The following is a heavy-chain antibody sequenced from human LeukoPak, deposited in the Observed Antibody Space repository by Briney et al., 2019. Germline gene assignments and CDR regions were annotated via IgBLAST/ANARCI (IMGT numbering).Heavy chain of an antibody. D-gene: IGHD3-9*01. CDR2: INPSGGST. V-gene: IGHV1-46*01. Sequence: GASVKVSCKASGYTFTSYYMHWVRQAPGQGLEWMGIINPSGGSTSYAQKFQGRVTMTRDTSTSTVYMELSSLRSEDTAVYYCARDLGPYYDILTGLDYRGQGTLVTVSS. CDR3: ARDLGPYYDILTGLDY. J-gene: IGHJ4*02. CDR1: GYTFTSYY.